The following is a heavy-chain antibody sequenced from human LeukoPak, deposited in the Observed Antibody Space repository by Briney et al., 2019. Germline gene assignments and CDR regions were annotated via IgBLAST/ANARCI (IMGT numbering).Heavy chain of an antibody. CDR3: AKGWIQLWYLFDY. Sequence: QSGGSLRLSCAASGFTFSSYAMSWVRQAPGKGLEWVSAISGSGGSTYYADSVKGRFTISRDNSKNTLYLQMNSLRAEDTAVYYCAKGWIQLWYLFDYWGQGTLVTVSS. CDR1: GFTFSSYA. CDR2: ISGSGGST. D-gene: IGHD5-18*01. J-gene: IGHJ4*02. V-gene: IGHV3-23*01.